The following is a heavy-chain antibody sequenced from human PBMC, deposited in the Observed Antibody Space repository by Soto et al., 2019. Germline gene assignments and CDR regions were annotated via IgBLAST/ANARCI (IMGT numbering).Heavy chain of an antibody. D-gene: IGHD3-10*01. CDR2: INSDGSST. CDR3: ARDALWFGEIGYFDF. V-gene: IGHV3-74*01. J-gene: IGHJ4*02. CDR1: GFTFSSYW. Sequence: GGSLRLSCASSGFTFSSYWMHLVRQAPGKGLVWVSRINSDGSSTSYADSVKGRFTISRDNAKTSLYLQMSSLRVEDTAVYYCARDALWFGEIGYFDFWGQGALVTVSS.